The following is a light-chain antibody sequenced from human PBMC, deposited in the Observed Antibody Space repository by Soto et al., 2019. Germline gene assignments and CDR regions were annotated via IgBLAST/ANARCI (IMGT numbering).Light chain of an antibody. CDR1: QGISSY. CDR3: QQYYSYPRT. V-gene: IGKV1-8*01. J-gene: IGKJ1*01. Sequence: AIRMTQSPSSLSASTGDRVTITCRASQGISSYLAWYQQKPGKAPKLLIYAASTLQSGVPSRFSGSGSGTDFTLTISCLQSEDFATYYCQQYYSYPRTLGPGTKVDIQ. CDR2: AAS.